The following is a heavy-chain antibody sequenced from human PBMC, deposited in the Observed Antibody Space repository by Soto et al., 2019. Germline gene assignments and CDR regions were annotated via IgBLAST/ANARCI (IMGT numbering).Heavy chain of an antibody. Sequence: ASVKVSCKASGYTFTSYAMHWVRQAPGQRLEWMGWINAGNGNTEYSQKFQGRVTITRDTSASTAYMELSSLRSEDMAVYYCARDRDVKVATIVEYYYYYYMDVWGKGTTVTVSS. V-gene: IGHV1-3*01. CDR2: INAGNGNT. D-gene: IGHD5-12*01. J-gene: IGHJ6*03. CDR3: ARDRDVKVATIVEYYYYYYMDV. CDR1: GYTFTSYA.